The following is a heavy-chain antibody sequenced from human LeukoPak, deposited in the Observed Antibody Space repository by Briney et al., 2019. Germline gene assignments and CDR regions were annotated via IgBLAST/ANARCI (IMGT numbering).Heavy chain of an antibody. J-gene: IGHJ5*02. D-gene: IGHD3-10*01. V-gene: IGHV4-31*03. CDR1: GGSISSGGYY. Sequence: SQTLSLTCTVSGGSISSGGYYWSWIRQHPGKGLEWIGYIYYSGSTYYNPSLKSRVTISVDTSKNQFSLKLSSVTAADTAVYYCARAKPDYHDYYGSGSYYNGRFDPWGQGTLVTVSS. CDR3: ARAKPDYHDYYGSGSYYNGRFDP. CDR2: IYYSGST.